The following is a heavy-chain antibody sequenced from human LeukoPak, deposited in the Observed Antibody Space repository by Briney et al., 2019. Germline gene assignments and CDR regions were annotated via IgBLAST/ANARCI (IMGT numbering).Heavy chain of an antibody. CDR2: ISAYNGNT. CDR3: ARVGCSGGNCYSSADH. J-gene: IGHJ5*02. CDR1: GGTFSSYA. Sequence: ASVKVSCKASGGTFSSYAFSWVRQAPGQGLEWMGWISAYNGNTNYAQKLQGRVTMTTDTSTSTAYMELRSLRSDDTAVYYCARVGCSGGNCYSSADHWGQGTLVTVSS. V-gene: IGHV1-18*01. D-gene: IGHD2-15*01.